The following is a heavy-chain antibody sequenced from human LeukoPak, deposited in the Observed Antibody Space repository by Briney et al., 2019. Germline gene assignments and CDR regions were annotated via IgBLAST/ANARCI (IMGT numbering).Heavy chain of an antibody. Sequence: PGGSLRLSCAASGFTFSSYSMNWVRQAPGKALEWVSSISSSSSYIYYADSVKGRFNISRDNAKNSLYLQMSSLRAEDTAVYYCASTLHVVVPAAIGYFDYWGQGTLVTVSS. CDR3: ASTLHVVVPAAIGYFDY. V-gene: IGHV3-21*01. D-gene: IGHD2-2*02. CDR1: GFTFSSYS. CDR2: ISSSSSYI. J-gene: IGHJ4*02.